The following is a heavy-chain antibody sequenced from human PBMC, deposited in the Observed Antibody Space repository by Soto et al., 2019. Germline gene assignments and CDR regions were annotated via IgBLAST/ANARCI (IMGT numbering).Heavy chain of an antibody. V-gene: IGHV3-23*01. CDR3: AKYARTVHYHYYYMDV. J-gene: IGHJ6*03. D-gene: IGHD4-17*01. CDR1: GFTFSSYA. Sequence: GGSLRLSCAASGFTFSSYAMSWVRQAPGKGLEWVSAISGSGGSTYYADSVKGRFTISRDNSKNTLYLQMNSLRAEDTAVYYCAKYARTVHYHYYYMDVWGKGTTVTVSS. CDR2: ISGSGGST.